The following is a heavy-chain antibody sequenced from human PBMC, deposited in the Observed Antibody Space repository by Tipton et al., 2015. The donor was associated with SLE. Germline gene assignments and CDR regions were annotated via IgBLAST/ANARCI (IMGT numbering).Heavy chain of an antibody. CDR2: IYYSGST. J-gene: IGHJ4*02. CDR3: ARDEKYRGEFDF. D-gene: IGHD3-10*01. CDR1: GGSISSGSYY. V-gene: IGHV4-61*10. Sequence: TLSLTCTVSGGSISSGSYYWSWIRQPAGKGLEWIGYIYYSGSTNYNPSLKSRVTISVDTSKNQFSLKLSSVTAADTAVYYCARDEKYRGEFDFWGQGTLVTVSS.